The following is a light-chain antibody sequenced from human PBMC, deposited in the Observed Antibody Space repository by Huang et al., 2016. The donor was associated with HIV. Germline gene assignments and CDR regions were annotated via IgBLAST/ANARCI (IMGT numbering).Light chain of an antibody. CDR1: QSLSSY. CDR2: EAS. Sequence: EIVLTQSPATLSLSPGERATLSCRASQSLSSYLAWYQQKPGQAPRLLIYEASNRATGIPARFSGSGSETDFTRTTSSLEPEGFAVYYCQQRSDWPLTFGGGTKVEIK. CDR3: QQRSDWPLT. J-gene: IGKJ4*01. V-gene: IGKV3-11*01.